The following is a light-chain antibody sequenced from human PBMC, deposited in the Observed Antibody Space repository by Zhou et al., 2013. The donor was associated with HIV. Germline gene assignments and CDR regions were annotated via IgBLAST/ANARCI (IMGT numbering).Light chain of an antibody. CDR2: DAS. CDR1: QGVSND. CDR3: QQFNDYPLT. J-gene: IGKJ5*01. Sequence: IQMTQSPSTLSASVGDRVTIICRASQGVSNDLAWYQQKPGKVPKLLIYDASTLQSGVPSRFSGSGSGTDFTLTISSLQPEDFATYYCQQFNDYPLTFGQGTRL. V-gene: IGKV1D-13*01.